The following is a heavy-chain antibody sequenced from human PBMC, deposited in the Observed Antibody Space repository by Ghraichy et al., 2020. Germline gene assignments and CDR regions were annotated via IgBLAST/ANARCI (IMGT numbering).Heavy chain of an antibody. CDR1: GGSISSYY. D-gene: IGHD5-24*01. V-gene: IGHV4-4*09. CDR2: IYTSGST. CDR3: ARLHGMATISWFDP. J-gene: IGHJ5*02. Sequence: SETLSLTCTVSGGSISSYYWSWIRQPPGKGLEWIGYIYTSGSTNYNPSLKSRVTISVDTSKNQFSLKLSSVTAADTAVYYCARLHGMATISWFDPWGQGTLVTVSS.